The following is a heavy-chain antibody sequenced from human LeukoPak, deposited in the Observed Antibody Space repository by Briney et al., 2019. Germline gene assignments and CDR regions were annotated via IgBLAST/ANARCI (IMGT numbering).Heavy chain of an antibody. CDR1: GYTFTSYH. J-gene: IGHJ4*02. CDR3: ARELPNGYNFDY. V-gene: IGHV1-46*01. Sequence: ASVNLSCKASGYTFTSYHIHWVRQAPGQGLEWMGIIFHSRDSTRYAHKFQGRVTMTSDTSTSTVYVELSSLRSEDTAVYYCARELPNGYNFDYWGQGGQVSVSS. CDR2: IFHSRDST. D-gene: IGHD5-18*01.